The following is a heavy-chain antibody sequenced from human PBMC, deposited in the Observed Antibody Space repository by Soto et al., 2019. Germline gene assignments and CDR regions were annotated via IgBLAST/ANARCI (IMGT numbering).Heavy chain of an antibody. CDR3: ARPHLNYVES. V-gene: IGHV1-18*04. Sequence: VASVKVSCKASGYTFTSYGISWVRQAPGQGLEWMGWISAYNGNTNYAQKLQGRVTVSADKSISTVYLQWSSLKASDTAMYYCARPHLNYVESWGQGTLVTVSS. CDR2: ISAYNGNT. CDR1: GYTFTSYG. J-gene: IGHJ1*01. D-gene: IGHD3-16*01.